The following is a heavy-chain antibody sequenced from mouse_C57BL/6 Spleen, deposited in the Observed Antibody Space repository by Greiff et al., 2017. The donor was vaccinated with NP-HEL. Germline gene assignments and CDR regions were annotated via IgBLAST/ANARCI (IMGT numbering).Heavy chain of an antibody. Sequence: ESGPGLVKPSQSLSLTCSVTGYSITSGYYWNWIRQFPGNKLEWMGYISYDGSNNYNPSLKNRISITRDTSKNQFFLKLNSVTTEDTATYYCAIYDYDYAMDYWGQGTSVTVSS. D-gene: IGHD2-4*01. CDR3: AIYDYDYAMDY. CDR1: GYSITSGYY. V-gene: IGHV3-6*01. J-gene: IGHJ4*01. CDR2: ISYDGSN.